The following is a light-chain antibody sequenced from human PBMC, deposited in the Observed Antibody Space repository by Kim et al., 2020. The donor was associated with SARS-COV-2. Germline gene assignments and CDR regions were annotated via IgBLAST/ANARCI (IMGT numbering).Light chain of an antibody. J-gene: IGKJ1*01. CDR2: GAS. CDR1: QSVSGTD. CDR3: QQYGSSPRT. V-gene: IGKV3-20*01. Sequence: SPGETATLACRASQSVSGTDLAWYQHKPGQAPRLLIYGASSRATGIPDRFSGSGSGTDFTLTISRLEPEDFAVYYCQQYGSSPRTFGQGTKVDIK.